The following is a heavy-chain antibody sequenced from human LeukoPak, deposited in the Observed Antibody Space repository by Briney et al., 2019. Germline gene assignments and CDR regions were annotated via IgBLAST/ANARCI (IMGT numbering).Heavy chain of an antibody. Sequence: PGRSLRLSCAASGFTFSSYGMSWVRQAPGKGLEWVSAISGSGGSTFYADSVKGRFTISRDNSKNTLYLQMNSLRAEDTAVYYCAKGSRPGYSYGPREYYYYMDVWGKGTTVTVSS. CDR2: ISGSGGST. V-gene: IGHV3-23*01. CDR3: AKGSRPGYSYGPREYYYYMDV. CDR1: GFTFSSYG. D-gene: IGHD5-18*01. J-gene: IGHJ6*03.